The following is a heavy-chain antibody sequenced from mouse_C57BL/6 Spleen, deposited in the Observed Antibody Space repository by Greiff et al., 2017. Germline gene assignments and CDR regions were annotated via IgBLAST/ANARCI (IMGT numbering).Heavy chain of an antibody. CDR1: GFTFSSYA. CDR2: ISSGGGYI. V-gene: IGHV5-9-1*02. J-gene: IGHJ3*01. Sequence: EVQLVESGGGLVKPGGSLKLSCAASGFTFSSYAMSWVRQTPEKRLEWVAYISSGGGYIYYADTVKGRFTISSDNARNTLYLQMSSLKAEDIDMYYCTRDCCYTEFADWGQGTLVTVSA. CDR3: TRDCCYTEFAD. D-gene: IGHD2-12*01.